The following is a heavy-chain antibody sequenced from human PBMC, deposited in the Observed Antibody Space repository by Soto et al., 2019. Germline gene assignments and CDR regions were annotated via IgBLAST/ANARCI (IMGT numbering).Heavy chain of an antibody. CDR2: INHSGST. CDR3: ASLEYSSSPDPTNYYYYYMDV. CDR1: GGSFSGYY. V-gene: IGHV4-34*01. Sequence: SETLSLTCAVYGGSFSGYYWSWIRQPPGKGLEWIGEINHSGSTNYNPSLKSRVTISVDTSKNQFSLKLSSVTAADTAVYYCASLEYSSSPDPTNYYYYYMDVWGKGTTVTVSS. D-gene: IGHD6-6*01. J-gene: IGHJ6*03.